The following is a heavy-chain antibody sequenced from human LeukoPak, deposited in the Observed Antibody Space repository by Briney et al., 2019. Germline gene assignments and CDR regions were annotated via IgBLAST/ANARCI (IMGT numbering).Heavy chain of an antibody. D-gene: IGHD6-13*01. CDR2: IYTGGST. CDR1: GGSISSGSYY. CDR3: ARERDPIAAAGKGGQYYYYYYYMDV. Sequence: PSETLSLTCTVSGGSISSGSYYWSWVRQPAGKGLEWIGRIYTGGSTNYNPSLKSRVTISVDTSKNQFSLKLSSVTAADTAVYYCARERDPIAAAGKGGQYYYYYYYMDVWGKGTTVTISS. V-gene: IGHV4-61*02. J-gene: IGHJ6*03.